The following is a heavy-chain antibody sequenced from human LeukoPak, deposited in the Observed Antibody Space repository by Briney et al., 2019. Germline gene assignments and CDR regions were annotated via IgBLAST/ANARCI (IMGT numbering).Heavy chain of an antibody. CDR3: VRLSYSGGLCFDNYMDV. V-gene: IGHV4-39*01. D-gene: IGHD2-21*01. J-gene: IGHJ6*03. Sequence: PSETLCLTCAVSGDSFSSSSSCWGCIRQPPGKGLGSNRNLDNSGSTYYNPSLISSPTISVDTSKKQFSLKLSSVTAADTAVYYCVRLSYSGGLCFDNYMDVWGKGTTVTVSS. CDR1: GDSFSSSSSC. CDR2: LDNSGST.